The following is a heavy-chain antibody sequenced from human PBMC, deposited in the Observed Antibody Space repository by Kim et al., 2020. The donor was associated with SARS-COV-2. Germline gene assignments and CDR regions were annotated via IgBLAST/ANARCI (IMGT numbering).Heavy chain of an antibody. Sequence: ASVTVSCKASGYTFTSYAMHWVRQAPGQRLEWMGWINTDYANTQYSQRFQGRVTITRDTSASTAYMELSSLRSEDTAVYYCARDAVTGRLFDYWAPGTLVTVSS. D-gene: IGHD6-19*01. J-gene: IGHJ4*01. CDR2: INTDYANT. V-gene: IGHV1-3*04. CDR1: GYTFTSYA. CDR3: ARDAVTGRLFDY.